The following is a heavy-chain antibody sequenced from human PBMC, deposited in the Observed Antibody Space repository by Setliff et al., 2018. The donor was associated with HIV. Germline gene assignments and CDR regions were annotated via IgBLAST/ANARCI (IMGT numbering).Heavy chain of an antibody. J-gene: IGHJ6*02. CDR3: ARGVYCSGGSCSWRDLRTYGMDV. D-gene: IGHD2-15*01. CDR1: GGTFSSYA. V-gene: IGHV1-69*13. CDR2: IIPIFGTA. Sequence: SVKVSCKASGGTFSSYAISWVRQAPGQGLEWMGGIIPIFGTANYAQKFKGRVTITADESTSTAYMELSSLRSEDTAVYYCARGVYCSGGSCSWRDLRTYGMDVWGQGTTVTVSS.